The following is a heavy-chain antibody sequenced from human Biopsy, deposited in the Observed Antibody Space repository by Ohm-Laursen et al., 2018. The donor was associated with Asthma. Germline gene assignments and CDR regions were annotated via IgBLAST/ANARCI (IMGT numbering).Heavy chain of an antibody. D-gene: IGHD3-3*01. Sequence: GTLSLTCAVYGGSFSAYYWSWIRQPPGKGLEWIAEINHSGSTNYNPSLKSRVTMSVDTSKNQLFLNLSSVTAADTAVYYCASAAPTTVFWSGYSHNWFDPWGQGTLVTVSS. CDR2: INHSGST. CDR1: GGSFSAYY. CDR3: ASAAPTTVFWSGYSHNWFDP. V-gene: IGHV4-34*01. J-gene: IGHJ5*02.